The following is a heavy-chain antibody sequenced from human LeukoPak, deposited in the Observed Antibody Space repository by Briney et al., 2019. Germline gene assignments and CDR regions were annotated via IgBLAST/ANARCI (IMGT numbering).Heavy chain of an antibody. CDR1: GFTFSSYW. V-gene: IGHV3-74*01. CDR3: ARGLTIFGVVNDAFDI. J-gene: IGHJ3*02. Sequence: GGSLRLSCAASGFTFSSYWMHWVRQASGKGLVWVSLINSDGSSTIYADSVKGRFTISRDNVKNTLYLQMNSLRAEDTAVYYCARGLTIFGVVNDAFDIWGQGTMVTVSS. CDR2: INSDGSST. D-gene: IGHD3-3*01.